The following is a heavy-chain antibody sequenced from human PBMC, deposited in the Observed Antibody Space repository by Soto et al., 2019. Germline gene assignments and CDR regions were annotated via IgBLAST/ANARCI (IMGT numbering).Heavy chain of an antibody. J-gene: IGHJ4*02. CDR1: GGSISSYY. V-gene: IGHV4-59*01. CDR3: VRARYYDSSRLDY. D-gene: IGHD3-22*01. CDR2: IYYSGST. Sequence: SETLPLTCTVSGGSISSYYWSWIRQPPGKGLEWIGYIYYSGSTNYNPSLKSRVTISVDTSKKQFSLKLSSVTAADTAVDYCVRARYYDSSRLDYWGQGTLVTV.